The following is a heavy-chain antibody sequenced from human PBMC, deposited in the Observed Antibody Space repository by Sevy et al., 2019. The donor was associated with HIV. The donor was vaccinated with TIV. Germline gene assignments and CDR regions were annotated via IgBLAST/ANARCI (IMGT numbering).Heavy chain of an antibody. D-gene: IGHD6-19*01. V-gene: IGHV5-51*01. Sequence: GESLKISCKGSGYSFTSYWIGWVRQMPGKGLQLMGIIYPADSDTRYSPSFQGQVTISADKSISTADLQWGSRKASDTAMYYCASRSSGFDYWGQGTLVTVSS. CDR3: ASRSSGFDY. CDR2: IYPADSDT. J-gene: IGHJ4*02. CDR1: GYSFTSYW.